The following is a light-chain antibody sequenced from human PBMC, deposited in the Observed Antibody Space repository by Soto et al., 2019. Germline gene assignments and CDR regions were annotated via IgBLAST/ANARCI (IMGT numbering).Light chain of an antibody. CDR1: QSVSNY. J-gene: IGKJ2*01. V-gene: IGKV3-11*01. Sequence: EIVLTQSPATLSLSPGERATLSCRASQSVSNYLAWYQQKPGQAPRLLMYDASNRATGIPARFSGSGSGTDFTLTISILQSEDFAVYYCQQYNNWPHPFGQGTKLEIK. CDR2: DAS. CDR3: QQYNNWPHP.